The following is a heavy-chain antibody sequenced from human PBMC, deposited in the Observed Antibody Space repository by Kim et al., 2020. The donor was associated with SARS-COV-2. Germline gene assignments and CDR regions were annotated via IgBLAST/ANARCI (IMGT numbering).Heavy chain of an antibody. J-gene: IGHJ3*02. CDR3: ARGLPDSDAFDI. CDR1: GGSFSSSNYY. V-gene: IGHV4-39*07. D-gene: IGHD2-15*01. CDR2: LYYSGTT. Sequence: SETLSLTCTVSGGSFSSSNYYWGWIRQPPGKGLEWIGSLYYSGTTYYNPSLKSRVTVSVDTSKSQFSLQLDSLTAADTAFYYCARGLPDSDAFDIWGQGT.